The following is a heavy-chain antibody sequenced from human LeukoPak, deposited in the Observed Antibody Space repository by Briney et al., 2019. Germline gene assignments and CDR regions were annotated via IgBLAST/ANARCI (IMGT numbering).Heavy chain of an antibody. CDR2: IVVGSGNT. V-gene: IGHV1-58*02. J-gene: IGHJ6*03. D-gene: IGHD3-10*01. CDR1: RYNFTDYY. Sequence: ASVKVSCKASRYNFTDYYIHWVRQAPGQGLEWMGWIVVGSGNTNYAQKFQERVTITRDMSTSTAYMELSSLRSEDTAVYYCAAYVGRPGYGSGSYGGPPPKDYYYYYMDVWGKGTTVTVSS. CDR3: AAYVGRPGYGSGSYGGPPPKDYYYYYMDV.